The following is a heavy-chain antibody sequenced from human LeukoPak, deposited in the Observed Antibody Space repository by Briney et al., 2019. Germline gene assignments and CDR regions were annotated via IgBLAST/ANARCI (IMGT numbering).Heavy chain of an antibody. Sequence: KPSETPSLTCTVSGGSISSGGYYWSWIRQHPGKGLEWIGYIYYSGSTYYNPSLKSRVTISVDTSKNQFPLKLSSVTAADTAVYYCAREGYSKVDYWGQGTLVTVSS. J-gene: IGHJ4*02. D-gene: IGHD4-11*01. CDR2: IYYSGST. CDR1: GGSISSGGYY. V-gene: IGHV4-31*03. CDR3: AREGYSKVDY.